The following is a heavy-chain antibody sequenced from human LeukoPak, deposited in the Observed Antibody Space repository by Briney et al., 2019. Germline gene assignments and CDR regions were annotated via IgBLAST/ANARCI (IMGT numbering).Heavy chain of an antibody. V-gene: IGHV1-8*01. CDR1: GYTFTSYD. CDR2: MNPNSGNT. CDR3: ARSGRSNWNYYGY. Sequence: ASVKVSCKASGYTFTSYDINWVRQATGQGLEWMGWMNPNSGNTGYAQKFQGRVSMTRNTSISTAYMELSSLRSEDTAVYYCARSGRSNWNYYGYWGQGTLVTVSS. D-gene: IGHD1-1*01. J-gene: IGHJ4*02.